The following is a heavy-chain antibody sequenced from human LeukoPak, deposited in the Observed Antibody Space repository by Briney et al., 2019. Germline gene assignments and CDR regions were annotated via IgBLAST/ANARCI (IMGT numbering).Heavy chain of an antibody. CDR1: GFTFSSYW. CDR3: ARDKGSSTYYDFWSGYCWFDH. V-gene: IGHV3-7*01. D-gene: IGHD3-3*01. Sequence: GGSLRLSCAASGFTFSSYWMSWVRQAPGKGLEWVANIKQDGSEKYYVDSVKGRFTISRDNAKNSLYLQMNSLRAEDTAVYYCARDKGSSTYYDFWSGYCWFDHWGQGTLVTVSS. J-gene: IGHJ5*02. CDR2: IKQDGSEK.